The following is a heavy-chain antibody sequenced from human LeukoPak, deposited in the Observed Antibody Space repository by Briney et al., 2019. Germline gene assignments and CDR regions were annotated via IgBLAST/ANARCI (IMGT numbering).Heavy chain of an antibody. D-gene: IGHD3-22*01. CDR3: ARSYDSSGYYRPYYYYYYMDV. J-gene: IGHJ6*03. V-gene: IGHV3-48*01. CDR2: ISSSSSTI. Sequence: PGGSLRLSCAASGFTFSSYSMNWVRQAPGKGLEWVSYISSSSSTIYYADSVKGRFTISRDNAKNSLYLQMNSLRAEDTAVYYCARSYDSSGYYRPYYYYYYMDVWGKGTTVTVSS. CDR1: GFTFSSYS.